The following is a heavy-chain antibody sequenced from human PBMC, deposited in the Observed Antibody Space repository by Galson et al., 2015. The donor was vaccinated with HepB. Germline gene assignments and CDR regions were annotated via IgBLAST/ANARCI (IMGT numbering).Heavy chain of an antibody. V-gene: IGHV1-46*04. CDR3: ARVGWGDYYGSGSPPAY. CDR1: GYTFTSYY. J-gene: IGHJ4*02. CDR2: INPSGGST. Sequence: SVKVSCKASGYTFTSYYMHWVRQAPRQGLEWMGIINPSGGSTSYAQKLQGRVTMTRDTSTSTVYMELSSLRSEDTAVYYCARVGWGDYYGSGSPPAYWGQGTLVTVSS. D-gene: IGHD3-10*01.